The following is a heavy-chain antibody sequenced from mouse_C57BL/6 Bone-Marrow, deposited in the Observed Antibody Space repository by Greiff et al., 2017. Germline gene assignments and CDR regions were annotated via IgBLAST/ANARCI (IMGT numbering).Heavy chain of an antibody. Sequence: EVQLQQSGPELVKPGASVKISCKASGYSFTDYNMNWVKQSNGKSLEWIGVINPTSGTTSYNQKFKGKATLTVDQSSSTAYMQLNSLTSEDSAVYYCSPYYGNSYYAMDYWGQGTSVTVSS. CDR3: SPYYGNSYYAMDY. J-gene: IGHJ4*01. V-gene: IGHV1-39*01. D-gene: IGHD2-1*01. CDR2: INPTSGTT. CDR1: GYSFTDYN.